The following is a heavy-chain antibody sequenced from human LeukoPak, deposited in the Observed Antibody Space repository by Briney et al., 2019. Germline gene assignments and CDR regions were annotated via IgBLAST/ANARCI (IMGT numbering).Heavy chain of an antibody. D-gene: IGHD6-13*01. CDR3: ARGVATTGAKFFDY. V-gene: IGHV1-2*02. J-gene: IGHJ4*02. CDR1: GYTFSVYY. CDR2: INPNNGGT. Sequence: ASVKVSCKASGYTFSVYYIHWLRQAPGQGLEWLGWINPNNGGTLYSQKFQGGVTMSRDTSISAVYMELNRLITDDTAVYFCARGVATTGAKFFDYWGQGTLVTVSS.